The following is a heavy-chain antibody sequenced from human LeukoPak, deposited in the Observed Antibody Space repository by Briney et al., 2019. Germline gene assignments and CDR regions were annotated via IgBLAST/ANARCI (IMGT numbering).Heavy chain of an antibody. CDR1: GFTFSSYV. J-gene: IGHJ4*02. Sequence: GGSLRLSCAASGFTFSSYVMSWVGQAPGKGLEWVSGISGSGGSTYYADSVKGRFTISRDNSRNTLYLQMNSPRAEDTAVYYCAILPGYSSGWYEVNYWGQGTLVTVSS. CDR3: AILPGYSSGWYEVNY. CDR2: ISGSGGST. V-gene: IGHV3-23*01. D-gene: IGHD6-13*01.